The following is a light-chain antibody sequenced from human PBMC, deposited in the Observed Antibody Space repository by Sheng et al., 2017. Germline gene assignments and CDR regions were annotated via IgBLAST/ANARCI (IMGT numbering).Light chain of an antibody. CDR3: QSYDSTIWV. CDR1: SGSIAGNY. V-gene: IGLV6-57*01. CDR2: EDN. J-gene: IGLJ3*02. Sequence: NFMLTQPHSVSESPGKTVTISCTRSSGSIAGNYVQWYQQRPGSSPTTVIYEDNQRPSGSRGRFSGSIDSSSNSASLTISGVETGDEADYYCQSYDSTIWVFGGGTKVTVL.